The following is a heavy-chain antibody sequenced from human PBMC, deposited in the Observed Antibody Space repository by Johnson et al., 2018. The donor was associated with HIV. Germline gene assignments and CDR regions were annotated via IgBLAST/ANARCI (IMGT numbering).Heavy chain of an antibody. CDR2: INWNGGST. CDR3: ARDPTIAWDLKGDAFDI. CDR1: GFTFDDYG. Sequence: VQLVESGGGVVRPGGSLRLSCAASGFTFDDYGMSWVRQAPGKGLEWVSGINWNGGSTGYADSVKGRFTISRDNAKNSLYLQMNSLRADDTALYYCARDPTIAWDLKGDAFDIWGQGTMVTVSS. J-gene: IGHJ3*02. D-gene: IGHD1-26*01. V-gene: IGHV3-20*04.